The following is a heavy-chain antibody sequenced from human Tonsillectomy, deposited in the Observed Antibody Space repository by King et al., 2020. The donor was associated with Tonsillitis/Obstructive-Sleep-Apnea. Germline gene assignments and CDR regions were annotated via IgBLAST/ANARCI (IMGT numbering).Heavy chain of an antibody. CDR1: GFTFDDYA. D-gene: IGHD3-16*01. CDR2: ISWNSGSI. Sequence: VQLVESGGGLVQPGRSLRLSCAASGFTFDDYAMHWVRQAPGKGLEWVSGISWNSGSIGYADSVKGRFTISRDNAKNSLYLQMNSLRAEDTALYYCAKDRGEGYGFTHNMAVGGKGPPPPLPRGSAPPPPLLPLFSCENSRWKRRGGAVGSPEQDS. J-gene: IGHJ5*01. V-gene: IGHV3-9*01. CDR3: AKDRGEGYGFTHNMAVGGKGPPPPLPRGSAPPPPLLPLFSCENSRWKRRGGAVGSPEQDS.